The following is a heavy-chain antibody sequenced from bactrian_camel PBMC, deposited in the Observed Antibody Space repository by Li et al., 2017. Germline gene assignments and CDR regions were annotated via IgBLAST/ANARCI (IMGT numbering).Heavy chain of an antibody. CDR1: GYRFSDYG. Sequence: QLVESGGGLVQPGGSLRLSCATSGYRFSDYGVAWVRQASGKGLEWVSAINSDGSDTDYADSVKGRFTISRDNTKNTVYLQMNSLTSEDTALYYCARGGSSWFNGWGQGTQVTVS. D-gene: IGHD6*01. CDR2: INSDGSDT. J-gene: IGHJ4*01. CDR3: ARGGSSWFNG. V-gene: IGHV3S40*01.